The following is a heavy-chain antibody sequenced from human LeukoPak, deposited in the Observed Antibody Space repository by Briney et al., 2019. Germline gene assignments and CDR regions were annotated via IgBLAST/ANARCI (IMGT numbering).Heavy chain of an antibody. D-gene: IGHD5-18*01. CDR1: GYSISGSYY. CDR2: IYHSGAT. J-gene: IGHJ4*02. V-gene: IGHV4-38-2*01. CDR3: VRHNRNPALVVGHFDY. Sequence: TSETLSLTCAVSGYSISGSYYWGWIRQPPGKGLEWIGSIYHSGATHYTPSLNSRIIISVETSGNQFSLKLSSVTAADTAVYYCVRHNRNPALVVGHFDYWGQGALVIVSS.